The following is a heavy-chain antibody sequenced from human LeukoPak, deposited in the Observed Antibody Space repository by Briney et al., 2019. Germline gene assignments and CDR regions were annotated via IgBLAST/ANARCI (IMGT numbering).Heavy chain of an antibody. V-gene: IGHV3-23*01. CDR3: AKGSCFGASPSFRDYFDF. CDR1: GFTFSSYA. D-gene: IGHD3-10*01. CDR2: ITTSGGST. J-gene: IGHJ4*02. Sequence: GGSLRLSCAASGFTFSSYAMNWVRQAPGKGLEWVSVITTSGGSTYYADSVKGRFTISRDNSKNTLHLQMNSLRAEDTAVYYCAKGSCFGASPSFRDYFDFWGQGVLVTVSS.